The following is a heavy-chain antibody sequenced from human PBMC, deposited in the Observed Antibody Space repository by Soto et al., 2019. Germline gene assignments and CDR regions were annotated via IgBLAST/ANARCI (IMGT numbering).Heavy chain of an antibody. D-gene: IGHD2-15*01. V-gene: IGHV3-23*01. CDR3: APHVHCSGGSCPYDAFHI. J-gene: IGHJ3*02. CDR1: GFIFGNYM. CDR2: IRDGGEST. Sequence: EVPLLESGGGLVQPGESLSLSCAFSGFIFGNYMMTWVRQAPGKGLEWVSTIRDGGESTYYADSVKGRFTISRDNSKNTLYLQMDSRGVEDTAVYYCAPHVHCSGGSCPYDAFHIRGQGTMVTVSS.